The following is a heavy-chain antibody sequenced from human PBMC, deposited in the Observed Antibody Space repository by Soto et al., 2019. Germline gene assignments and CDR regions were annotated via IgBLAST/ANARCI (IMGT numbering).Heavy chain of an antibody. CDR3: ASQGAGYCSGGSCYGAFDP. CDR2: IIPILGIA. V-gene: IGHV1-69*02. J-gene: IGHJ5*02. Sequence: GASVKVSCKASGGTFSSYTISWVRQAPGQGLEWMGRIIPILGIANYAQKFQGRVTITADKSTSTAYMELSSLRSEDTAVYYCASQGAGYCSGGSCYGAFDPWGQGTLVTVSS. D-gene: IGHD2-15*01. CDR1: GGTFSSYT.